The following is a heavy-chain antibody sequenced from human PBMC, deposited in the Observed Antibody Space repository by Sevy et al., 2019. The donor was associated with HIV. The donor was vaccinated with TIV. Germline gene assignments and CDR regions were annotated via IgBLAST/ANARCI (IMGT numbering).Heavy chain of an antibody. J-gene: IGHJ6*02. Sequence: GGSLRLSCAASGFTFSSYAMHWVRQAPGKRLEWVAVISYDGSNKYYADSVKGRFTISRDNSKNTLYLQMDSLRAEDTAVYYCARVGPTSGSYLPDYYYGMDVWGQGTTVTVSS. D-gene: IGHD1-26*01. CDR3: ARVGPTSGSYLPDYYYGMDV. CDR1: GFTFSSYA. V-gene: IGHV3-30*04. CDR2: ISYDGSNK.